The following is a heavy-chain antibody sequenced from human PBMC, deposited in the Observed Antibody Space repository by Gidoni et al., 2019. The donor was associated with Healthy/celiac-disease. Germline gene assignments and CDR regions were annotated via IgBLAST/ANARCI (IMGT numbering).Heavy chain of an antibody. J-gene: IGHJ5*02. CDR2: IYHSGST. D-gene: IGHD3-22*01. Sequence: QVQLQESGPGLVNPSETLSLTCAVSGYSISSGYSWGWIRQPPGKGLEWIGSIYHSGSTYYNPSLKSRVTISVDTSKNQFSLKLSSVTAADTAVYYCARARGQYYYDSSGYYGWFDPWGQGTLVTVSS. CDR1: GYSISSGYS. CDR3: ARARGQYYYDSSGYYGWFDP. V-gene: IGHV4-38-2*01.